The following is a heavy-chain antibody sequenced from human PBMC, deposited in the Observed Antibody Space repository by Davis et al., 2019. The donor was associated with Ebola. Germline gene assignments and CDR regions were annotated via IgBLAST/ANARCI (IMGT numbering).Heavy chain of an antibody. J-gene: IGHJ2*01. D-gene: IGHD6-13*01. V-gene: IGHV3-30-3*01. CDR2: ISYDGSSK. CDR1: GFTFSSYE. Sequence: GGSLRPSCAASGFTFSSYEMHWVRQAPGKGLEWVALISYDGSSKYYADSVKGRFTISRDNAKNSLYLQMNSLRAEDTAVYYCASSSSSWSFSGVDLWGRGTLVTVSS. CDR3: ASSSSSWSFSGVDL.